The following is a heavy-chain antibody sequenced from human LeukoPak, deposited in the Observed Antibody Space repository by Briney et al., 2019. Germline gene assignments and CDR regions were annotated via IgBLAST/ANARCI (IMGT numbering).Heavy chain of an antibody. D-gene: IGHD3-3*01. V-gene: IGHV1-18*01. J-gene: IGHJ4*02. CDR1: GYTFTSYG. CDR3: ARVGNYYDFWSGYYYFDY. Sequence: ASVKVSCKASGYTFTSYGISWVRQAPGQGLEWMGWISAYNGNTNYAQKLQGRVTMTTDTSTSTAYMELRSLRSDDTAVYYCARVGNYYDFWSGYYYFDYWGQGPLVTVSS. CDR2: ISAYNGNT.